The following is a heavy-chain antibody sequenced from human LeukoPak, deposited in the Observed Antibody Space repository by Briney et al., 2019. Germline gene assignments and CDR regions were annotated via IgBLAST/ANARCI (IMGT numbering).Heavy chain of an antibody. CDR1: GYSFTSYW. V-gene: IGHV5-51*01. CDR3: ALATSYNNYVSFVDY. CDR2: IYPGDSDT. Sequence: GESLKISCKGSGYSFTSYWIGWVRQMPGKGLEWMGIIYPGDSDTRYSPSFQGRVTISADKSITTAYLQWSSLKASDTAMYYCALATSYNNYVSFVDYWGQGTLVTVSS. D-gene: IGHD4-11*01. J-gene: IGHJ4*02.